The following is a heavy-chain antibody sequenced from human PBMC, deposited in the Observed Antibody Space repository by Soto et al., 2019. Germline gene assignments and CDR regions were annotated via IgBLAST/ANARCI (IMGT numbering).Heavy chain of an antibody. J-gene: IGHJ6*02. Sequence: GSSVKVSCKASGYTFTSYYMHWVRQAPGQGLEWMGIINPSGGTTSYAQKFQGRVTMTRDRSTSTVYMELSSLRSEDTAVYYCARDQITRTSCTYWGAHFESGDGRGYGMDVWGQGTTGTVSS. CDR1: GYTFTSYY. V-gene: IGHV1-46*01. CDR3: ARDQITRTSCTYWGAHFESGDGRGYGMDV. CDR2: INPSGGTT. D-gene: IGHD7-27*01.